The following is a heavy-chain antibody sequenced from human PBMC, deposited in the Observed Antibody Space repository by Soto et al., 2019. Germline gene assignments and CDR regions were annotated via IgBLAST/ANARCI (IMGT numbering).Heavy chain of an antibody. CDR2: INPNSGGT. CDR1: GYTFTGYY. D-gene: IGHD3-3*01. CDR3: AKSGNDFCSGYYY. V-gene: IGHV1-2*02. Sequence: ASVKVSCKASGYTFTGYYMHWVRQAPGQGLEWMGWINPNSGGTNNAQKFQGRVAMTRDTSISTAYMELSRLRSDDTAVYYCAKSGNDFCSGYYYWGQGTLVTVSS. J-gene: IGHJ4*02.